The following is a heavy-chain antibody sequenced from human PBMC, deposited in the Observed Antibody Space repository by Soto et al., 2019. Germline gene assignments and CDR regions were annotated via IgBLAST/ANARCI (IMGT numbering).Heavy chain of an antibody. J-gene: IGHJ4*02. Sequence: EVQLLESGGGLVQPGGSLRLSCAASGFTFSSYAMSWVRQAPGKGLEWVSIISGSGGGTYYADSVKGRFTISRDNSNNTLYLQVNSLRAEDTAVYYCAKGDSSWSYFDFWGQGTLVTVSS. CDR3: AKGDSSWSYFDF. D-gene: IGHD6-13*01. V-gene: IGHV3-23*01. CDR2: ISGSGGGT. CDR1: GFTFSSYA.